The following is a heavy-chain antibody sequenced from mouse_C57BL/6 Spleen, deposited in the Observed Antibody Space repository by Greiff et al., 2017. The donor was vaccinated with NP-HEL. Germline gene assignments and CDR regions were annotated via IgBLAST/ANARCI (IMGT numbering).Heavy chain of an antibody. CDR1: GYTFTSYW. CDR3: ARVELLYAMDY. CDR2: IDPSDSET. D-gene: IGHD2-1*01. V-gene: IGHV1-52*01. Sequence: QVQLQQPGAELVRPGSSVKLSCKASGYTFTSYWMHWVKQRPIQGLEWIGNIDPSDSETHYNQKFKDKATLTVDKSSSPAYMQRSSLTSEDSAVYYSARVELLYAMDYWGQGTSVTVSS. J-gene: IGHJ4*01.